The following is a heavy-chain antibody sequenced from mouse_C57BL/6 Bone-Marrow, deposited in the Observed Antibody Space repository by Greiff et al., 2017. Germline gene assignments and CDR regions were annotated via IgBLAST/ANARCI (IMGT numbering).Heavy chain of an antibody. Sequence: EVQLVESGGGLVKPGGSLKLSCAASGFTFSDYGMHWVRQAPEKGLEWVAYISSGSSTIYYADTVKGRFTISRDNATNTLFLQMTSLRSEDTAMYYGARPSGYLYYYAMDYWGQGTSVTVSS. J-gene: IGHJ4*01. CDR1: GFTFSDYG. V-gene: IGHV5-17*01. CDR2: ISSGSSTI. D-gene: IGHD2-2*01. CDR3: ARPSGYLYYYAMDY.